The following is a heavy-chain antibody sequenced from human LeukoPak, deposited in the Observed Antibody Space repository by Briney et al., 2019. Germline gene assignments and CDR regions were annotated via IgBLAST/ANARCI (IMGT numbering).Heavy chain of an antibody. J-gene: IGHJ4*02. CDR1: GGTFSSYA. Sequence: GASVKVSCKASGGTFSSYAISWVRQAPGQGLEWMGRIIPILGIANYAQKFQGRVTITADKSTSTAYMELSSLRSEDTAVYHCARDFQQAYGDYGGYFDYWGQGTLVTVSS. V-gene: IGHV1-69*04. D-gene: IGHD4-17*01. CDR3: ARDFQQAYGDYGGYFDY. CDR2: IIPILGIA.